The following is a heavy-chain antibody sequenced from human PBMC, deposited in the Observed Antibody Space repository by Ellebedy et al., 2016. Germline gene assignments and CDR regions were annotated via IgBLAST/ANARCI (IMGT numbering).Heavy chain of an antibody. CDR1: GGSISSYY. CDR2: IYYSGST. V-gene: IGHV4-59*01. CDR3: ARGPLRDGFGELFYWFDP. D-gene: IGHD3-10*01. J-gene: IGHJ5*02. Sequence: SETLSLTCTVSGGSISSYYWSWIRQPPGKGLEWIGYIYYSGSTNYNPSLKSRVTISADTSKNQFSLKLSSVTAADTAVYYCARGPLRDGFGELFYWFDPWGQGTLVTVSS.